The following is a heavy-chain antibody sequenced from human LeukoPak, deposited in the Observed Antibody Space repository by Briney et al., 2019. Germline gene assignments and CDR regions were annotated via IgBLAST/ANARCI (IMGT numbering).Heavy chain of an antibody. Sequence: ASVKVSCTASGYTFTSYGISWVRQAPGQGLEWMGWISAYNGNTNYAQKLQGRVTMTTDTSTSTAYMELRSLRSDDTAVYYCSLLGYCSSTSCFDFDYWGQGTLVTVSS. CDR1: GYTFTSYG. CDR2: ISAYNGNT. CDR3: SLLGYCSSTSCFDFDY. J-gene: IGHJ4*02. D-gene: IGHD2-2*01. V-gene: IGHV1-18*04.